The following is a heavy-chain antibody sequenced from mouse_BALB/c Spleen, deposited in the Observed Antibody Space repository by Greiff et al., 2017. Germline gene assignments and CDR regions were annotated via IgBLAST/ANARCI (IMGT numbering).Heavy chain of an antibody. D-gene: IGHD1-1*01. J-gene: IGHJ4*01. CDR2: ISSGSSTS. CDR3: ARVRDYYGSSLYAMDY. Sequence: EVLLVESGGGLVQPGGSRKLSCAASGFTFSSFGMHWVRQAPEKGLEWVAYISSGSSTSYYADTVKGRFTISRDNPKNTLFLQMTSLRSEDTAVYYCARVRDYYGSSLYAMDYWGQGTSVTVSS. V-gene: IGHV5-17*02. CDR1: GFTFSSFG.